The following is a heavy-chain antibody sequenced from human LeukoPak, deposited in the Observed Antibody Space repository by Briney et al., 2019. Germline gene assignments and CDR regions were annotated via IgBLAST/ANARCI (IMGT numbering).Heavy chain of an antibody. V-gene: IGHV3-23*01. CDR2: ISGSGGST. CDR3: ANSPHRAPWNYYYYGMDV. Sequence: PGGSLRLSCAASGFTFSSYAMSWVRQAPGKGLEWVSAISGSGGSTYYADSVKGRFTISRDNSKNTLYLQMNSLRAEDTAVYYCANSPHRAPWNYYYYGMDVWGQGTTVTVSS. CDR1: GFTFSSYA. J-gene: IGHJ6*02. D-gene: IGHD1-1*01.